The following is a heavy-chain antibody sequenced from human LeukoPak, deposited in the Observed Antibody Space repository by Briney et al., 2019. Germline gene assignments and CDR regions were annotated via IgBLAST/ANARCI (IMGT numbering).Heavy chain of an antibody. J-gene: IGHJ4*02. CDR2: IVVGSGNT. CDR1: GFTFTSSA. D-gene: IGHD5-12*01. V-gene: IGHV1-58*02. CDR3: AKDQHGYDKPIDY. Sequence: SVKVSCKASGFTFTSSAMRWVRQARGQRLEWIGWIVVGSGNTNYAQKFQERVTITRDMSTSTAYMELSSLRSEDTAVYFCAKDQHGYDKPIDYWGQGTLVTVSS.